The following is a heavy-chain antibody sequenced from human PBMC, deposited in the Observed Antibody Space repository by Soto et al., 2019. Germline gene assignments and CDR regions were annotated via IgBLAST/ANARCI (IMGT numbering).Heavy chain of an antibody. CDR1: GFIFSGYD. Sequence: QVQLVESGGGVVQPGRSLRLSCAASGFIFSGYDIHWVRQAPGKGLEWVAGISYDGSNKYYADSVKGRFTISRDNSKNTLFLQMSSLRAEDTAVHFWAKEESSGWYTYFDYWGQGILVTVST. V-gene: IGHV3-30*18. J-gene: IGHJ4*02. D-gene: IGHD6-19*01. CDR3: AKEESSGWYTYFDY. CDR2: ISYDGSNK.